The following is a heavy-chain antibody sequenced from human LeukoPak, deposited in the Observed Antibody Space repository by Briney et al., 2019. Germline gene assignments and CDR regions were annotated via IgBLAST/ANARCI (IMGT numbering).Heavy chain of an antibody. CDR1: GGSISSSSYY. J-gene: IGHJ4*02. CDR3: ARDGYYYDSTALC. CDR2: IYYSGST. Sequence: SETLSLTCTVSGGSISSSSYYWGWIRQPPGKGLERIGSIYYSGSTYYNPSLKSRVTISVDTSKNQFSLKLSSVTAADTAVYYCARDGYYYDSTALCWGQGTLVTVSS. D-gene: IGHD3-22*01. V-gene: IGHV4-39*07.